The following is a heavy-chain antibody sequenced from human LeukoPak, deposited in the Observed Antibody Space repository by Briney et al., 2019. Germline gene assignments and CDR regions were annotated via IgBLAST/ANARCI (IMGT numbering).Heavy chain of an antibody. J-gene: IGHJ6*03. CDR3: TTDHLYSNPYYYYYMDV. Sequence: GGSLRLSCAASGFTFSNAWMSWVRQAPGKGLEWVGRIKSKTDGGTTDYAAPVKGRFTISRDDSKNTLYLQMNSLKTEDTAVYYCTTDHLYSNPYYYYYMDVWGKGTTVTVSS. CDR1: GFTFSNAW. V-gene: IGHV3-15*01. CDR2: IKSKTDGGTT. D-gene: IGHD4-11*01.